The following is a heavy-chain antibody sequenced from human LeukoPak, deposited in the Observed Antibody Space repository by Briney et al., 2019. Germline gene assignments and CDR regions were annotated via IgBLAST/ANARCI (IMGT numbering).Heavy chain of an antibody. J-gene: IGHJ6*02. CDR2: ISYDGSNK. CDR3: AKEQQLVLIHYGMDV. D-gene: IGHD6-13*01. Sequence: GRSLRLSCAASGFTFSSYGMHWVRQAPGKGLEWVAVISYDGSNKYYADSVKGRFTISRDNSKNTLYLQMNSLRAEDTAVYYCAKEQQLVLIHYGMDVWGQGTTVTVSS. CDR1: GFTFSSYG. V-gene: IGHV3-30*18.